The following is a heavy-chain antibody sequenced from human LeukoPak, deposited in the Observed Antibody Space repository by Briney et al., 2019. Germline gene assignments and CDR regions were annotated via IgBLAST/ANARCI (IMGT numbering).Heavy chain of an antibody. Sequence: KPGGSLRLSCAASGFTFSSYSMNWVRQAPGKGLEWVSSISSSSSYIYYADSVKGRFTISRDNAKNSLYLQMSSLRAEDTAVYYCAKASQSVWGSYRLDYWGQGTLVTVSS. V-gene: IGHV3-21*01. CDR1: GFTFSSYS. CDR2: ISSSSSYI. CDR3: AKASQSVWGSYRLDY. D-gene: IGHD3-16*02. J-gene: IGHJ4*02.